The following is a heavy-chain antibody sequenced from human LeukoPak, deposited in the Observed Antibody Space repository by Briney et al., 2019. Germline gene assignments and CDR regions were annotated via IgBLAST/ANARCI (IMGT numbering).Heavy chain of an antibody. J-gene: IGHJ3*02. Sequence: GGSLRLSCAASGFTFSSYGMHWVRQAPGKGLEWVAVISYDGSNKYYADSVKGRFTISRDNSKNTLYLQMNSLRAEDTAVYYCAKETRTGYCSSTSCYRGAFDIWGQGTMVTVSS. CDR2: ISYDGSNK. CDR3: AKETRTGYCSSTSCYRGAFDI. V-gene: IGHV3-30*18. D-gene: IGHD2-2*01. CDR1: GFTFSSYG.